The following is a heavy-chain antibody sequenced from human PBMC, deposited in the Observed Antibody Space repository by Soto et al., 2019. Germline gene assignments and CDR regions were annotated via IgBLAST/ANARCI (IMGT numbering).Heavy chain of an antibody. D-gene: IGHD6-19*01. CDR1: GGTFSSYA. J-gene: IGHJ4*02. V-gene: IGHV1-69*12. CDR3: ARGNSSGWETDY. Sequence: QVQLVQSGAEVKKPGSSVKVSCKASGGTFSSYAISWVRQAPGQGLEWMGGIIPIFGTANYAQKFQGRVXIXAXXSTSTAYMELSSLRSEDTAVYYCARGNSSGWETDYWGQGTLVTVSS. CDR2: IIPIFGTA.